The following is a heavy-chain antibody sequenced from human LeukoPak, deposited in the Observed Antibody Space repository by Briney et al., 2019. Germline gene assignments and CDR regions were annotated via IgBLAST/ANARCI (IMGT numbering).Heavy chain of an antibody. CDR1: GFTFNRYW. CDR3: ARVEASGYDYGAFDY. D-gene: IGHD5-12*01. CDR2: IKQDGSAK. J-gene: IGHJ4*02. V-gene: IGHV3-7*01. Sequence: GGSLRLSCAASGFTFNRYWMSWVRQAPGKELQWVANIKQDGSAKYYVDAVKGRFTISRDNAKNSLYLQMNSLRAEDTAVYYCARVEASGYDYGAFDYWGQGTLVTVSS.